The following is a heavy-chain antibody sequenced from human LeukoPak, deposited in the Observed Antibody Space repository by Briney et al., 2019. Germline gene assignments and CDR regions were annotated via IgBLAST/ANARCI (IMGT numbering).Heavy chain of an antibody. CDR2: VFGGDTST. CDR3: AKWGDYDVLTGYYDSDY. CDR1: GFTFSNYA. Sequence: GASLRLSCAASGFTFSNYAMSWVCQAPGKGVGWVSAVFGGDTSTYYTDSVKGRFTISRDNSKNTLYLQMNSLSAEDTAIYYCAKWGDYDVLTGYYDSDYWGQGTLVTVSS. V-gene: IGHV3-23*01. D-gene: IGHD3-9*01. J-gene: IGHJ4*02.